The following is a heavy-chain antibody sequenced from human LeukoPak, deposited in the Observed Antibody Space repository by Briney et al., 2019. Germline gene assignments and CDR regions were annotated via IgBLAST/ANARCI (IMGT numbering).Heavy chain of an antibody. CDR1: GGSISSSSYY. Sequence: PSETLSLTCTVSGGSISSSSYYWGWIRQPPGKGLEWIGSIYYSGSTYYNPSLKSRVTISVDTSMNQFSLKLSSVTAADTAVYYCARHRAYSSSWRYFDYWGQGTLVTVSS. J-gene: IGHJ4*02. V-gene: IGHV4-39*07. CDR2: IYYSGST. CDR3: ARHRAYSSSWRYFDY. D-gene: IGHD6-13*01.